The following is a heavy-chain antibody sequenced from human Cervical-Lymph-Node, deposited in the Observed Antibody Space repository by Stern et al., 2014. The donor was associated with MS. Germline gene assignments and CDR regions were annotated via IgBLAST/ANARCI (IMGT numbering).Heavy chain of an antibody. D-gene: IGHD2-21*02. CDR3: ATPVSVTVGAMDV. CDR1: GGAFNTYP. Sequence: QVQLVQSGAEVKKPGSSVKVSCKASGGAFNTYPINWVRQARGRALEWMGGIIPIFGTPNSAQRFKGRVTIGADEATTTAYMELSSLTYEDTAVYYCATPVSVTVGAMDVWGQGTAVTVSS. V-gene: IGHV1-69*01. CDR2: IIPIFGTP. J-gene: IGHJ6*02.